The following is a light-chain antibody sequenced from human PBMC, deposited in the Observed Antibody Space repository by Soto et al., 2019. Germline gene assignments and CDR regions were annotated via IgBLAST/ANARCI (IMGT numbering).Light chain of an antibody. CDR1: SSNIGSNT. CDR2: SNN. J-gene: IGLJ1*01. V-gene: IGLV1-44*01. Sequence: QSLLTQPPSASGTPGQRVTISCSGSSSNIGSNTVNWYQQLPGTAPKLLIYSNNQRPSGVPDRFSGSKSGTSASLAISGLQSEDEADYYCAAWDDSLNGPNYVFGTGTKVTVL. CDR3: AAWDDSLNGPNYV.